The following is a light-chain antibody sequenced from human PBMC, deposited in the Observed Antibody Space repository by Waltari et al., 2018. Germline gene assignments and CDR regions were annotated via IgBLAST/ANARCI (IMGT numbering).Light chain of an antibody. CDR1: QTVSLSY. J-gene: IGKJ5*01. Sequence: EVVLTQSPGTLSLSPGERATLSCRASQTVSLSYLAWYQQKPGQSPRLLIYDASRRATGIPDRFTGSGSGTDVTLTISRLEPEDFAVYYCQQYGSSPITFGQGTRLEIK. V-gene: IGKV3-20*01. CDR2: DAS. CDR3: QQYGSSPIT.